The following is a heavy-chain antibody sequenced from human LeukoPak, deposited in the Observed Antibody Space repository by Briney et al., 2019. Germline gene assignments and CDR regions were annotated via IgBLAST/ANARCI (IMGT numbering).Heavy chain of an antibody. CDR1: GYTFTNYA. D-gene: IGHD3-9*01. J-gene: IGHJ4*02. CDR2: INAGNGYT. V-gene: IGHV1-3*01. CDR3: ARAGAYYDILTGYYTPFDY. Sequence: GASVKVSCKASGYTFTNYAMHWVRQAPGQRLEWMGWINAGNGYTKYSQKFQGRVTITRDTSATTAYMELSSLRSEDTAVYYCARAGAYYDILTGYYTPFDYWGQGTLVTVSS.